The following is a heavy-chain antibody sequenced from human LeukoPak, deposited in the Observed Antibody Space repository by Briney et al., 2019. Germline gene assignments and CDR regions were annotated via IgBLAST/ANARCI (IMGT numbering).Heavy chain of an antibody. J-gene: IGHJ5*01. CDR2: IWSDGSHE. CDR1: GFSFNNFG. CDR3: AKDANELGDSYFDS. D-gene: IGHD3-10*01. V-gene: IGHV3-33*06. Sequence: GGSLRLSCAASGFSFNNFGMHWVRQAPGKGLEWVAVIWSDGSHEYYDDSVKGRFTISRDNSENTLYLQMNSLRAADTSIYFCAKDANELGDSYFDSWGQGTLVTVSS.